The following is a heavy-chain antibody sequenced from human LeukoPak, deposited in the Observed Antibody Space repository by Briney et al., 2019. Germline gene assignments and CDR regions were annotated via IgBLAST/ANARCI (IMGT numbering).Heavy chain of an antibody. J-gene: IGHJ4*02. CDR1: AFTFSTYG. V-gene: IGHV3-30*18. CDR3: AKPTTQAEPPLDY. CDR2: ISYDGSDK. Sequence: PGGSLRLSCAATAFTFSTYGMHWVRQAPGKGLEWVAVISYDGSDKYYADSVKGRFTISRGNSKSRLYLQMNSLRAEDTAVYYCAKPTTQAEPPLDYWGQGTLVTVSS. D-gene: IGHD1-14*01.